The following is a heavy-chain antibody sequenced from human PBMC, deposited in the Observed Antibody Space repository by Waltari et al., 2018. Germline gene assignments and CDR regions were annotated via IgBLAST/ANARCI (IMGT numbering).Heavy chain of an antibody. D-gene: IGHD1-20*01. Sequence: QVQLQESGPGLVKPSETPSLTCAVSGYSISSGYYWGWLRQPPGKGLEWIGSIYSSGSTFYNPSLKSRVTISVDTSKNQFSLKLSSVTAADTAVYYCARDTPAPRITGATSVDYWGQGTLVTVSS. CDR2: IYSSGST. J-gene: IGHJ4*02. CDR1: GYSISSGYY. V-gene: IGHV4-38-2*02. CDR3: ARDTPAPRITGATSVDY.